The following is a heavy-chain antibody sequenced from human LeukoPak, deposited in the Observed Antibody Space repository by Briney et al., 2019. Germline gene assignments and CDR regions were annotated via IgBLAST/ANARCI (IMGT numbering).Heavy chain of an antibody. CDR1: GFTFSSYA. J-gene: IGHJ4*02. V-gene: IGHV3-30-3*01. CDR3: ARDQYSSSWYEGNYFDY. D-gene: IGHD6-13*01. Sequence: GGSLRLSCAASGFTFSSYAMHWVRQAPGKGLEWVAVISYDGSNKYYADSVKGRFTISRDNSKNTLYLQMNSLRAEDTAVYYCARDQYSSSWYEGNYFDYWGQGTLVTVPS. CDR2: ISYDGSNK.